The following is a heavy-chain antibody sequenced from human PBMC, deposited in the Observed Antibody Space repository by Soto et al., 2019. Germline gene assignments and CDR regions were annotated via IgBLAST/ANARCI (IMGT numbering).Heavy chain of an antibody. CDR2: IIPIFGTA. J-gene: IGHJ3*02. Sequence: ASVKVSCKASGGTFSSYAISCVLRSPGQWLEGMGGIIPIFGTANYAQKFQGRVTITADESTSTAYMELSSLRSEDTAVYYCARGGPRGSRDAFDIWGQGTMVTVSS. V-gene: IGHV1-69*13. CDR1: GGTFSSYA. D-gene: IGHD3-16*01. CDR3: ARGGPRGSRDAFDI.